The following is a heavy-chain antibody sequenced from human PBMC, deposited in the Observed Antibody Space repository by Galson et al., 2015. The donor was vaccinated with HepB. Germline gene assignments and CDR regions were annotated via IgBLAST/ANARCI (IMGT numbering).Heavy chain of an antibody. CDR1: GFTFSSYG. CDR2: INSGGNT. D-gene: IGHD5-24*01. V-gene: IGHV3-23*01. Sequence: SLRLSCAASGFTFSSYGMSWVRQAPGKGLEWVSVINSGGNTYYADSVKGRFTISRDNSKSTVYLQMNSLRAEDTAVYYCAKRGRRDDHNFDYWGQGTLVTVSS. J-gene: IGHJ4*02. CDR3: AKRGRRDDHNFDY.